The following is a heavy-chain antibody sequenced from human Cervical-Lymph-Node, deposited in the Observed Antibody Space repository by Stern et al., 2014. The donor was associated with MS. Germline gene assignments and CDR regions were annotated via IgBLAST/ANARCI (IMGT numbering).Heavy chain of an antibody. CDR1: GYKFSIYW. J-gene: IGHJ4*02. Sequence: EVQLVESGAELIRPGESLKISCKGSGYKFSIYWIAWVRQMPGKGLEWMGIIYPGDSEPRYSPSSQGQVTMSADKSTSTAYLQWSSLNASDTAMYFCARQTTAWASDVWGQGTLVTVSS. CDR3: ARQTTAWASDV. D-gene: IGHD1-14*01. V-gene: IGHV5-51*01. CDR2: IYPGDSEP.